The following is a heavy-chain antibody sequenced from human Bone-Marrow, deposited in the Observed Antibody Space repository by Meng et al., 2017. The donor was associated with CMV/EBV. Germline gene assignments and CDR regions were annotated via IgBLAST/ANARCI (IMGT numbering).Heavy chain of an antibody. D-gene: IGHD3-10*01. Sequence: KASGSTFSSCAISWVRQAPGQGLEWMGGIIPIFGTANYAQKFQGRVTITADKSTSTAYMELSSLRSEDTAVYYCARGAPQGEEDWFDPWGQGTLVTVSS. J-gene: IGHJ5*02. CDR3: ARGAPQGEEDWFDP. CDR1: GSTFSSCA. V-gene: IGHV1-69*06. CDR2: IIPIFGTA.